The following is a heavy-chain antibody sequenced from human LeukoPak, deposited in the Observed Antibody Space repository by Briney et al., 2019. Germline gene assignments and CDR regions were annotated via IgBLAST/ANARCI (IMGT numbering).Heavy chain of an antibody. V-gene: IGHV3-53*01. CDR1: GFTVSSNY. CDR3: ARDLPDLSYGMDV. CDR2: IYSGGST. J-gene: IGHJ6*02. Sequence: GGSLRLSCAASGFTVSSNYMSWVRQAPGRGLEWVSVIYSGGSTYYADSVKGRFTISRDNSKNTLYLQMNSLRAEDTAVYYCARDLPDLSYGMDVWGQGTTVTVSS.